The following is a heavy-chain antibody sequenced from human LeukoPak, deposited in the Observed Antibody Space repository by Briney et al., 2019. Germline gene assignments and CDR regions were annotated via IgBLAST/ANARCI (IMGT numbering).Heavy chain of an antibody. CDR3: ARGVTSPLDAFDI. CDR1: GGSISTYY. J-gene: IGHJ3*02. CDR2: LYNSGST. D-gene: IGHD1-26*01. V-gene: IGHV4-59*01. Sequence: SETLSLTCTVSGGSISTYYWNWMRQPPGKGLEWIGYLYNSGSTNYNPSLKSRLTISVDMSKNQLSLKLGSVTAADTAVYYCARGVTSPLDAFDIWGQGTMDTVSS.